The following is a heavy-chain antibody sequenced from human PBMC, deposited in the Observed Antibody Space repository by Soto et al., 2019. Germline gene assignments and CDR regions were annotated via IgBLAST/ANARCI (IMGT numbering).Heavy chain of an antibody. J-gene: IGHJ6*02. V-gene: IGHV2-70*01. CDR2: IDWEDNK. D-gene: IGHD3-3*01. CDR1: GFSLSADGMC. CDR3: VRIRSGYSPSSYYYGLDV. Sequence: SGPTLVNPTQTLTLTCSSSGFSLSADGMCVSWIRQPPGKALGWLALIDWEDNKFYNTPLKTRLTLSKDTSKNQVVLTMTDMDPVDTATYYCVRIRSGYSPSSYYYGLDVWGQGTTVTVSS.